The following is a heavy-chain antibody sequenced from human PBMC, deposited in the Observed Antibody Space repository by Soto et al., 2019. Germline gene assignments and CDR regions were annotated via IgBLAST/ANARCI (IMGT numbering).Heavy chain of an antibody. CDR1: GFTFDDYA. J-gene: IGHJ6*02. Sequence: QPGGSLRLSCAASGFTFDDYAMHWVRQAPGKGLEWVSGISWNSGSIGYADSVKGRFTISRDNAKNSLYLQMNSLRAEDTALYYCAPEGGRGSGSYHYYYYGMDVWGQGTTVTVSS. V-gene: IGHV3-9*01. CDR2: ISWNSGSI. CDR3: APEGGRGSGSYHYYYYGMDV. D-gene: IGHD3-10*01.